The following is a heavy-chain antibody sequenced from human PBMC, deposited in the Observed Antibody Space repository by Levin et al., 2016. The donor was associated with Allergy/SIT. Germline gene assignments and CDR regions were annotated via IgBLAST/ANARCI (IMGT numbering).Heavy chain of an antibody. J-gene: IGHJ6*02. Sequence: ASVKVSCKASGYTFTDHAMHWVRQAPGQRLEWLGWINTGNGDTMYSQKFQGRVTIRRDTSATTAYMELSSLRSEDTAVYYCARVEGPGTRDYHYYGMDVWGQGTTVTVSS. CDR3: ARVEGPGTRDYHYYGMDV. V-gene: IGHV1-3*04. CDR1: GYTFTDHA. D-gene: IGHD1-7*01. CDR2: INTGNGDT.